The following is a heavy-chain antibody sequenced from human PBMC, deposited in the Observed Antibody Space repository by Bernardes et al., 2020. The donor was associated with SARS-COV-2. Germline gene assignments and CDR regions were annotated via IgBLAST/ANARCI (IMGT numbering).Heavy chain of an antibody. J-gene: IGHJ6*03. CDR2: INSVGSFT. CDR1: GFVFGEYW. CDR3: ASCLLFDCTSSMEA. D-gene: IGHD2-2*01. Sequence: GGSLRLSCAASGFVFGEYWMHWVRQVPGKGLQWVSRINSVGSFTCYADSVKGRFTISRDNAKNTLYLQLNSLRAEDTAVYYCASCLLFDCTSSMEAWGKGTTVIVSS. V-gene: IGHV3-74*01.